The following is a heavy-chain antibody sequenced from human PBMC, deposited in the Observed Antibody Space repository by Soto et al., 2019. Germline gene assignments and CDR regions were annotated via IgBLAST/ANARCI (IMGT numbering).Heavy chain of an antibody. J-gene: IGHJ4*02. D-gene: IGHD4-17*01. V-gene: IGHV3-11*01. CDR1: GFTFSGYY. CDR2: ISSSGSTI. Sequence: QVQLVESRGGLVKPGGALRLACAAAGFTFSGYYMSWIRQAPGKGLEWVSYISSSGSTIYYADSVKGRFTISRNNAKNSLYLQMNSLRAEDTAVYYCARAGSHYGDYGGAFDYCGQGTLVTVSS. CDR3: ARAGSHYGDYGGAFDY.